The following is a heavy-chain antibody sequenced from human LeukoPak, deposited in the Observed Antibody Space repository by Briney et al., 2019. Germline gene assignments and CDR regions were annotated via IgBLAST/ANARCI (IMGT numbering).Heavy chain of an antibody. V-gene: IGHV1-69*13. Sequence: ASVKVSCKASGGTFSSYAISWVRQAPGQGLEWMGGIIPIFGTANYAQKFQGRVTITADESTSTAYMELSSLRSEDTAVYYCARASGYYGGRAFDIWGQGTMVPVSS. CDR1: GGTFSSYA. J-gene: IGHJ3*02. CDR2: IIPIFGTA. CDR3: ARASGYYGGRAFDI. D-gene: IGHD3-22*01.